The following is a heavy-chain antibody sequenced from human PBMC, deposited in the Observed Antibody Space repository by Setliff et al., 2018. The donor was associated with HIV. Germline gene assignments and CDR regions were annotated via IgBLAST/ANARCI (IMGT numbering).Heavy chain of an antibody. Sequence: ASVKVSCKASGYTFTGYYMYWVRQAPGQGLEWMGWINPNSGGTNYAQKFQGRVTMTRDTSISTAYMELSRLRSDDTAVYYCARDYYDSSGYIFFPGLPDYWGQGTLVTVSS. CDR2: INPNSGGT. J-gene: IGHJ4*02. D-gene: IGHD3-22*01. CDR1: GYTFTGYY. CDR3: ARDYYDSSGYIFFPGLPDY. V-gene: IGHV1-2*02.